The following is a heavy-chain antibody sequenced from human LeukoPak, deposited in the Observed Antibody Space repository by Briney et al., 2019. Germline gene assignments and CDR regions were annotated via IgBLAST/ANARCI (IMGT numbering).Heavy chain of an antibody. CDR2: IYYSGSS. J-gene: IGHJ5*02. CDR3: ARDLGLHPNWFDP. Sequence: SETLSLTCTVSGGSISSGSYYWGWIRQPPGKGLEWIGSIYYSGSSYYNPSLKSRVTISVDKSKNQFSLKLSSVTAADTAVYYCARDLGLHPNWFDPWGQGTLVTVSS. CDR1: GGSISSGSYY. D-gene: IGHD1-7*01. V-gene: IGHV4-39*07.